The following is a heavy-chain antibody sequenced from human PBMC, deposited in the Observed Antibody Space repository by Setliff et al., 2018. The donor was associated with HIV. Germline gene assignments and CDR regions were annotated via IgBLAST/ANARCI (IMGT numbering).Heavy chain of an antibody. V-gene: IGHV3-21*01. D-gene: IGHD6-6*01. CDR1: GFTFSSYS. CDR3: ARLPQDVRSSIDF. Sequence: GGSLRLSCAASGFTFSSYSMNWVRQAPGKGLEWVSSISSSSSYIYYADSVKGRFTIARDNAKNSLYLQMNSLRVEDTAVYYCARLPQDVRSSIDFWGQGTLVTVSS. CDR2: ISSSSSYI. J-gene: IGHJ4*02.